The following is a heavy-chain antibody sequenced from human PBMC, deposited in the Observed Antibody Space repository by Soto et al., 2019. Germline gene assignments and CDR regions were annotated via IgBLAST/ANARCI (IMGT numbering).Heavy chain of an antibody. D-gene: IGHD2-2*01. V-gene: IGHV3-23*01. CDR3: AKVPGRTSTGYFDY. Sequence: EVQLLESGGGLVQPGGSLRLSCAASGFTFSSYAMSWVRQAPGKGLEWVSAISGGGGSSTYYADSVKGRFTISRDNSKNPLFLEMNSRRAEDTAVFYCAKVPGRTSTGYFDYWGQGTLVTVSS. CDR2: ISGGGGSST. CDR1: GFTFSSYA. J-gene: IGHJ4*02.